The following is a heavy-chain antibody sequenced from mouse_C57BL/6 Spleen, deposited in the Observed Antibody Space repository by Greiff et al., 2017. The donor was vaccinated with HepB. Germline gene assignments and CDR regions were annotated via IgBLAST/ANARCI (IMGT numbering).Heavy chain of an antibody. D-gene: IGHD2-2*01. CDR1: GYSITSGYY. CDR2: ISYDGSN. Sequence: VQLKESGPGLVKPSQSLSLTCSVTGYSITSGYYWNWIRQFPGNKLEWMGYISYDGSNNYNPSLKNRIAITRDTSKNQFFLKLNSVTTEDTATYYCAREKLGYPYYFDYWGQGTTLSVSS. CDR3: AREKLGYPYYFDY. J-gene: IGHJ2*01. V-gene: IGHV3-6*01.